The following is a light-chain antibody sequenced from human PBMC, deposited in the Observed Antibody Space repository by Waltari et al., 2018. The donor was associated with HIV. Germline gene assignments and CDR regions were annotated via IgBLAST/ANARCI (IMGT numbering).Light chain of an antibody. CDR2: DAS. Sequence: DIQMTQSPSSLSASVGHRVTITCQASQDISNYLNWYQQTPGKAPKLLIYDASNLETGVPSRFSGSGSGTDFTFTISSLQPEDIATYYCQQYDNLLGTFGPGTKVDIK. CDR1: QDISNY. CDR3: QQYDNLLGT. V-gene: IGKV1-33*01. J-gene: IGKJ3*01.